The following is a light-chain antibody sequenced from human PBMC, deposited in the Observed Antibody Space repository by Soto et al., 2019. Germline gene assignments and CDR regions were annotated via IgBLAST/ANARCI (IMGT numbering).Light chain of an antibody. CDR3: QQYNNWPPTWT. CDR1: QSVSNN. Sequence: EIVMTQSPATLSVSPGESATLSCRASQSVSNNLAWYQQKPGQAPRLLIYGASTRATGFPARFSGSGSGTVFTLTISSLQSEDFAVYYCQQYNNWPPTWTFGQGTKVEIK. V-gene: IGKV3-15*01. CDR2: GAS. J-gene: IGKJ1*01.